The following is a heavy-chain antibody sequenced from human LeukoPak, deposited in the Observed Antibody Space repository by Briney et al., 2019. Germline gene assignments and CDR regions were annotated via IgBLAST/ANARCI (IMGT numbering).Heavy chain of an antibody. Sequence: SETLSLTCTVSGGSISSSSYYWSWIRQPAGKGLEWIGRIYTSGSTNYNPSLKSRVTMSVDTSKNQFSPKLSSVTAADTAVYYCAREGYSSSGGFDYWGQGTLVTVSS. CDR2: IYTSGST. CDR3: AREGYSSSGGFDY. V-gene: IGHV4-61*02. D-gene: IGHD6-13*01. J-gene: IGHJ4*02. CDR1: GGSISSSSYY.